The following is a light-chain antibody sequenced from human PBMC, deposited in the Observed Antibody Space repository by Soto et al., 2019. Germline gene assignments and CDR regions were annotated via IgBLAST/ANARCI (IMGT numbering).Light chain of an antibody. V-gene: IGLV2-8*01. J-gene: IGLJ3*02. CDR1: SSDVGGYNY. Sequence: QSARTQPPSASGSPGQSVTNSCTGTSSDVGGYNYVSWYQQHPGKAPKLMIYEVSKRPSGVPDRFSGSKSDNMASLTVSGLQAEDEADYYCCSYAGSNNWVFGGVTKLTVL. CDR3: CSYAGSNNWV. CDR2: EVS.